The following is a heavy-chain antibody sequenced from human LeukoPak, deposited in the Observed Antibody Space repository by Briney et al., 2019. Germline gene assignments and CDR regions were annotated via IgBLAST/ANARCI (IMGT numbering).Heavy chain of an antibody. Sequence: GGSLRLSCAASGLTFSDYYMSWIRQAPGKGLEWVSYISSSGSTIYYADSVKGRFTISRDNAKNSLYLQMNSLRAEDTAVYYCAGRIAVAGFFDYWGQGTLVTVSS. CDR3: AGRIAVAGFFDY. V-gene: IGHV3-11*01. D-gene: IGHD6-19*01. J-gene: IGHJ4*02. CDR2: ISSSGSTI. CDR1: GLTFSDYY.